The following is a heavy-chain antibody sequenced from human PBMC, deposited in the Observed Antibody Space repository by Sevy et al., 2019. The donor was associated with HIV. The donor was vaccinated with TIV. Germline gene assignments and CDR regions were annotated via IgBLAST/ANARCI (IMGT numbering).Heavy chain of an antibody. CDR3: AKDKMAYYDFWSGPTPFDY. D-gene: IGHD3-3*01. J-gene: IGHJ4*02. CDR2: ISWNSGSI. Sequence: GGSLRLSCAASGFTFDDYAMHWVRQAPGKGLEWVSGISWNSGSIGYADSVKGRFTISRDNAKNSPYLQMNSLRAEDTALYYCAKDKMAYYDFWSGPTPFDYWGQGTLVTVSS. CDR1: GFTFDDYA. V-gene: IGHV3-9*01.